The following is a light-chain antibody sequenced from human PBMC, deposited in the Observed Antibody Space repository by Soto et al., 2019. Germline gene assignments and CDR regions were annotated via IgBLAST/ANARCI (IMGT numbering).Light chain of an antibody. CDR2: GAS. J-gene: IGKJ1*01. CDR1: QSVSNN. Sequence: IGMTQSPATLAVSPGERATLSCRASQSVSNNLAWYQQKPGQAPRLLIYGASTRATGIPASFSGSGSGTEFTLTISSLQSEDFAVYYCQQYNNWPRTFGQGTKVEIK. V-gene: IGKV3-15*01. CDR3: QQYNNWPRT.